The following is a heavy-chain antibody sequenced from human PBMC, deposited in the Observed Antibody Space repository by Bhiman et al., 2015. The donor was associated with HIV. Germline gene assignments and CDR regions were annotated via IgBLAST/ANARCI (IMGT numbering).Heavy chain of an antibody. J-gene: IGHJ4*02. D-gene: IGHD2-15*01. CDR3: ARDMRRYCSGGSCPNNY. V-gene: IGHV3-20*04. CDR1: GFTFDDYG. Sequence: EVQLVESGGGLVQPGGSLRLSCAASGFTFDDYGMSWVRQAPGKGLEWVSGINWNGGTTGYADSVKGRFTLSRDNAKNSLYLQMNSLRAEDTALYYCARDMRRYCSGGSCPNNYWGQGTLVTVSS. CDR2: INWNGGTT.